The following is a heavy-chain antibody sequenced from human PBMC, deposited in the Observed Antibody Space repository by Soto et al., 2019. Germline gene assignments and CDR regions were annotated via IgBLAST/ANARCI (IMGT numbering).Heavy chain of an antibody. CDR2: IWYDGSNK. CDR3: ARDRSGSPTNDAFDI. CDR1: GFTFSSYG. V-gene: IGHV3-33*01. J-gene: IGHJ3*02. D-gene: IGHD1-26*01. Sequence: GGSLRLSCAASGFTFSSYGMHWVRQAPGKGLEWVAVIWYDGSNKYYAQKLQGRVTMTTDTSTSTAYMELRSLRSDDTAVYYCARDRSGSPTNDAFDIWGQGTMVTVSS.